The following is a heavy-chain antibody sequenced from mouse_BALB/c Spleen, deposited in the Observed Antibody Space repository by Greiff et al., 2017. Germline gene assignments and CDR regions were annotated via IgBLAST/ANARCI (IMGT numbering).Heavy chain of an antibody. CDR3: ATGTDYFDY. CDR2: IRNKANGYTT. V-gene: IGHV7-3*02. CDR1: GFTFTDYY. D-gene: IGHD3-3*01. J-gene: IGHJ2*01. Sequence: EVKLVESGGGLVQPGGSLRLSCATSGFTFTDYYMSWVRQPPGKALEWLGFIRNKANGYTTEYSASVKGRFTISRDNSQSILYLQMNTLRAEDSATYYCATGTDYFDYWGQGTTLTVSS.